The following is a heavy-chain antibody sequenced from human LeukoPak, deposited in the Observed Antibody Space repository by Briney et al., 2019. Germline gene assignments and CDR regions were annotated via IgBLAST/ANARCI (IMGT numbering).Heavy chain of an antibody. D-gene: IGHD3-22*01. CDR1: GYTFTGYY. Sequence: ASVKVSCKASGYTFTGYYIHWVRQAPGQSLEWMGWVTPNTGGTNYAQKFQGRVTMTRDTSISTAYMELSRLRSDDTAVYYCARNRDDSSGYYPDYWGQGTLVTVSS. CDR3: ARNRDDSSGYYPDY. CDR2: VTPNTGGT. J-gene: IGHJ4*02. V-gene: IGHV1-2*02.